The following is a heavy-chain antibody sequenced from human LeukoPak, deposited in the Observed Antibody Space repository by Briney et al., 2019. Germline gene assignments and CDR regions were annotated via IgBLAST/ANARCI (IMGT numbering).Heavy chain of an antibody. V-gene: IGHV4-61*02. CDR1: GGSISSGVYY. Sequence: PSETLSLTCTVSGGSISSGVYYWSWIRQPAGKGLEWIGRIYTSGSTNYNPSLKSRVTISVDTSKNQISPKLSSVTAADTAVYYCARDGYSSSWYPVRAFDIWGQGTMVTVSS. CDR3: ARDGYSSSWYPVRAFDI. CDR2: IYTSGST. D-gene: IGHD6-13*01. J-gene: IGHJ3*02.